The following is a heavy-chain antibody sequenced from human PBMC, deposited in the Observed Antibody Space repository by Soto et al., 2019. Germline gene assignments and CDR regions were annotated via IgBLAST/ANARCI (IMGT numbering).Heavy chain of an antibody. D-gene: IGHD2-15*01. CDR2: IYSGGST. Sequence: GGSLRLSCAASGFTVSSDYMSWVRQAPGKGLEWVSVIYSGGSTYYADSVKGRFTISRDNSKNTSYLEMKSLRPEDTAVYYCATAVVVGAWLESWGRGTLVTVSS. V-gene: IGHV3-53*01. CDR3: ATAVVVGAWLES. J-gene: IGHJ5*01. CDR1: GFTVSSDY.